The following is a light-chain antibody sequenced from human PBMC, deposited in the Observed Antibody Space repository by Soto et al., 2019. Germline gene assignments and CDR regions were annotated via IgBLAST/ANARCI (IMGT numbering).Light chain of an antibody. Sequence: QSVLTQLPSASGTPGQRFTIYCSGSSSNIGSNTVNWYQQLPGTAPNLLIYSNSHRPSGVPDRFSGSKSGTSASLAISGLQSEDEADYYCAAWDDSLNGYVFGTGTKVTVL. J-gene: IGLJ1*01. CDR2: SNS. CDR1: SSNIGSNT. CDR3: AAWDDSLNGYV. V-gene: IGLV1-44*01.